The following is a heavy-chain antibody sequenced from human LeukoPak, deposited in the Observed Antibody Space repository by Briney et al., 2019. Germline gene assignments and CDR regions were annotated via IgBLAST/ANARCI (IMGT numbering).Heavy chain of an antibody. D-gene: IGHD6-19*01. J-gene: IGHJ4*02. CDR3: ARRDISSGWSFDY. Sequence: SETLSLTCTVSGGSISNYHWSWIRQPAGKGLEWIGQIHTSGSTNYNPPLKSRATMSIDTTEDQVSLTIRSVTAADTAFYYCARRDISSGWSFDYWGQGTLVTVSS. V-gene: IGHV4-4*07. CDR2: IHTSGST. CDR1: GGSISNYH.